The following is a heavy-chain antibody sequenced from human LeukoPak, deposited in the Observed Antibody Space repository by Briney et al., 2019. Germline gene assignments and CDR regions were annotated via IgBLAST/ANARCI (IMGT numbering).Heavy chain of an antibody. D-gene: IGHD3-3*01. CDR3: ARGDYDFWSGYTSVGYYYYMDV. Sequence: SGTLSLTCTVSGGSISSSSYYWGWIRRPPGKGLEWIGSIYYSGSTYYNPSLKSRVTISVDTSKNQFSLKLSSVTAADTAVYYCARGDYDFWSGYTSVGYYYYMDVWGKGTTVTVSS. CDR1: GGSISSSSYY. CDR2: IYYSGST. J-gene: IGHJ6*03. V-gene: IGHV4-39*07.